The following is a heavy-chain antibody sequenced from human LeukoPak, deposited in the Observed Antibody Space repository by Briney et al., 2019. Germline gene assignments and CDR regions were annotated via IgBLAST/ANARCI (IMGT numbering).Heavy chain of an antibody. J-gene: IGHJ4*02. CDR2: INPSGGGP. CDR1: GYTFASHY. CDR3: ARKCSYNSGGLDH. Sequence: ASVKVSCKASGYTFASHYMHWVRQAPGQGLEWMGVINPSGGGPTYAQKFQGRVNMTRDTSTSTFYMELSSLRSEDTAMYYCARKCSYNSGGLDHWGQGALVTVPS. D-gene: IGHD6-19*01. V-gene: IGHV1-46*01.